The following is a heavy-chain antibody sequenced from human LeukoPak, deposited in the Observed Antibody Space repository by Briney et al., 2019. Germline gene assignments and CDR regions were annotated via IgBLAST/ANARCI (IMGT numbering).Heavy chain of an antibody. J-gene: IGHJ5*02. CDR2: IYHSGST. Sequence: SETLSLTCTVSGGSTNSYYWSWIRQPPGKGLEWIGYIYHSGSTYYNPSLKSRVTISVDRSKNQFSLKLSSVTAADTAVYYCAREHERTYSWGQGTLVTVSS. CDR3: AREHERTYS. D-gene: IGHD1-1*01. CDR1: GGSTNSYY. V-gene: IGHV4-59*12.